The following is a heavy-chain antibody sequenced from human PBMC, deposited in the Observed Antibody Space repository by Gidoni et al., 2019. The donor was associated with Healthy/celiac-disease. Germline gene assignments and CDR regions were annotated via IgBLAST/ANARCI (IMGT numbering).Heavy chain of an antibody. CDR1: GFTFSSYA. CDR3: AKKDSYYYGSGSTFDY. Sequence: EVQLLESGGGLVQPGGSLRLSCAASGFTFSSYAMSWVRQAPGKGLECVSAISGSGGSTYYADSVKGRFTISRDKSKNTLDLQMNSLRAEDTAVYYCAKKDSYYYGSGSTFDYWGQGTLVTVSS. CDR2: ISGSGGST. D-gene: IGHD3-10*01. J-gene: IGHJ4*02. V-gene: IGHV3-23*01.